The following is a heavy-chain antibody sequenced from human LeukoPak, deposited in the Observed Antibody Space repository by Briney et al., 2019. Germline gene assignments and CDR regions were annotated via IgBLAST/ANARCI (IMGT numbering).Heavy chain of an antibody. V-gene: IGHV3-48*03. CDR3: ARSSGWYHRGPDYYYYYMDV. Sequence: PGGSLRLSCSASGFIFTSFDMIWIRQSPGKGLEWVSSISRSGSTKYYADSVKSRFTISRDNAKNSLYLQMNSLRAEDTAVYYCARSSGWYHRGPDYYYYYMDVWGKGTTVTVS. D-gene: IGHD6-19*01. J-gene: IGHJ6*03. CDR2: ISRSGSTK. CDR1: GFIFTSFD.